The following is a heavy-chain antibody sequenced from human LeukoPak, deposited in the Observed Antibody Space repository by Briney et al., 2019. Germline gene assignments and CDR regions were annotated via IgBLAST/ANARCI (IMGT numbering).Heavy chain of an antibody. D-gene: IGHD6-13*01. V-gene: IGHV4-4*02. CDR3: ARAGISSSWYPYYFDY. CDR2: IYHSGST. J-gene: IGHJ4*02. Sequence: SETLSLTCAVSGGSISSSNWWSWVRQPPGKGLEWIGEIYHSGSTNYNPSLKSRVTILVDKSKNQFSLKLSSVTAADTAVYYCARAGISSSWYPYYFDYWGQGTLVTVSS. CDR1: GGSISSSNW.